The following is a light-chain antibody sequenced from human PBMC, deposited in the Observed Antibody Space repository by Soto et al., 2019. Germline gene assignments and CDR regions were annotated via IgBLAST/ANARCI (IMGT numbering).Light chain of an antibody. J-gene: IGLJ1*01. V-gene: IGLV2-23*01. CDR3: CSYAGSSYYV. CDR2: EGS. Sequence: QSALTQPASVSGSPGQSITISCTGTSSVVGFYNLVSWYQHRPGKAPKFILYEGSKRPSGVSNRFSGSKSGNAASLTISGLRAEDEAYYYCCSYAGSSYYVFGSGTKVTVL. CDR1: SSVVGFYNL.